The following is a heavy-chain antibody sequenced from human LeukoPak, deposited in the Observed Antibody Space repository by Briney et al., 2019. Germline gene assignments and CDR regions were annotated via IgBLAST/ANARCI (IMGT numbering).Heavy chain of an antibody. D-gene: IGHD3-10*01. V-gene: IGHV4-61*09. CDR2: IYSSGST. CDR1: GYSINSGYY. CDR3: ARASGSVIYYNSCDS. J-gene: IGHJ5*01. Sequence: PSETLSLTCTVSGYSINSGYYWTWIRQPAGEGLEWIGQIYSSGSTNYSPSLTSRVTISADTSKNQFFLKINSVTAADTAVYYCARASGSVIYYNSCDSWGQGILVAVSS.